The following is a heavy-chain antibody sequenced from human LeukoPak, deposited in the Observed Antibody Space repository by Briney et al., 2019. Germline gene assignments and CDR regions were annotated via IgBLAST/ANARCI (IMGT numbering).Heavy chain of an antibody. CDR1: GYTFKSNG. CDR3: VTDRLHAFDF. Sequence: ASVKVSCKASGYTFKSNGISWVRQAPGQGLEWMGWISSYSGTTDYAQKVQGRVTMTTDTSTRTAYMELRNLRYDDTAVYYCVTDRLHAFDFWGQGTMVTVSS. V-gene: IGHV1-18*01. D-gene: IGHD6-25*01. J-gene: IGHJ3*01. CDR2: ISSYSGTT.